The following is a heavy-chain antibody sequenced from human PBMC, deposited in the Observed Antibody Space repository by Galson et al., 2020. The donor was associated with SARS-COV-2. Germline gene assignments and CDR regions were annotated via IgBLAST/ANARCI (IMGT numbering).Heavy chain of an antibody. CDR2: MRGYNGDT. V-gene: IGHV1-18*01. J-gene: IGHJ3*02. CDR1: GFTLTTYG. D-gene: IGHD2-2*01. CDR3: AREPPLGYCSSTRCINAFDM. Sequence: ASVKVSCKASGFTLTTYGISWVRQAPGQGLEWMGWMRGYNGDTMYAQQFQGRVAITIDTSTTTAYMELRSLTSDDTAVYYCAREPPLGYCSSTRCINAFDMWGQGTMVTVSS.